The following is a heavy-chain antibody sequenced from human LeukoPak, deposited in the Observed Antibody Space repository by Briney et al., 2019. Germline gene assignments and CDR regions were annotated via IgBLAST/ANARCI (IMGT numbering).Heavy chain of an antibody. CDR1: GGSISSSSYY. J-gene: IGHJ4*02. V-gene: IGHV4-39*07. CDR2: IYHSGST. D-gene: IGHD6-13*01. CDR3: ARDHSSSSEDY. Sequence: SETLSLTCIVSGGSISSSSYYWGWIRQPPGKGLEWIGSIYHSGSTYHNPSLKSRVTISVDTSKNQFSLKLNSVTAADTAVYYCARDHSSSSEDYWGQGTLVTVSS.